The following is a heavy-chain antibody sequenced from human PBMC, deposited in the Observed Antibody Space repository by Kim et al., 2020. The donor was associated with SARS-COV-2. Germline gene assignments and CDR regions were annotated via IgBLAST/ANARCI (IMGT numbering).Heavy chain of an antibody. J-gene: IGHJ6*02. CDR1: GFTFSDYN. Sequence: GGSLRLSCAASGFTFSDYNMAWIRQAPGKGLEWLSYISGDGTTSFADSAKGRFSLSRDNGKNSVFLHMSSLSAEDTAVYYCAREPGPPCRDTSYYFLYYGGGVWGQGTTVTVSS. CDR2: ISGDGTT. V-gene: IGHV3-11*01. CDR3: AREPGPPCRDTSYYFLYYGGGV. D-gene: IGHD3-22*01.